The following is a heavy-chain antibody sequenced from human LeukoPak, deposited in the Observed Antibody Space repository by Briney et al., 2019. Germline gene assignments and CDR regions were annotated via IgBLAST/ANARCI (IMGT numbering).Heavy chain of an antibody. D-gene: IGHD3-3*01. CDR3: AKGNLPYFDFWSGYSHNYYFDS. CDR2: VRYDGTNR. Sequence: GGSLRLSCAASGFSFSSYGLHWVRQAPGKGLEWVTFVRYDGTNRYYADSVKGRFTISRDISKNTLYLQMNSVRAEDTAVYYCAKGNLPYFDFWSGYSHNYYFDSWGQGTLVTVSS. J-gene: IGHJ4*02. CDR1: GFSFSSYG. V-gene: IGHV3-30*02.